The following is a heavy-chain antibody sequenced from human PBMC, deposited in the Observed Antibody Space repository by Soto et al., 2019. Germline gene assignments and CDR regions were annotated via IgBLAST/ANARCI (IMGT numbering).Heavy chain of an antibody. D-gene: IGHD6-13*01. CDR2: ISYDGSNK. J-gene: IGHJ5*02. V-gene: IGHV3-30-3*01. CDR3: AREVSTGQQLVRWFDP. CDR1: GSPLSSYA. Sequence: QVQLVDPGGGVVQPGSPLGLSCAALGSPLSSYAMNWSRQAQGKGLRWGAVISYDGSNKYYADSVKGRFTISRDNSKNTLYLQMNSLRAEDTAVYYCAREVSTGQQLVRWFDPWGQGTLVTVSS.